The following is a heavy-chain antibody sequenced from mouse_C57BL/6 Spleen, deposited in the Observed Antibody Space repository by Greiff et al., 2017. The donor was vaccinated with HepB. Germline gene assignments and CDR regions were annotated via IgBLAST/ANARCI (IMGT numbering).Heavy chain of an antibody. V-gene: IGHV5-17*01. J-gene: IGHJ3*01. CDR3: ARPGLYYGPFAY. D-gene: IGHD1-1*01. CDR2: ISSGSSTI. CDR1: GFTFSDYG. Sequence: DVMLVESGGGLVKPGGSLKLSCAASGFTFSDYGMHWVRQAPEKGLEWVAYISSGSSTIYYADTVKGRFTISRDNAKNTLFLQMTSLRSEDTAMYYCARPGLYYGPFAYWGQGTLVTVSA.